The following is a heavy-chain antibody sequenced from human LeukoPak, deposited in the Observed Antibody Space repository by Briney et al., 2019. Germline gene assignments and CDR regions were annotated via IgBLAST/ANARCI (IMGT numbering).Heavy chain of an antibody. J-gene: IGHJ5*02. CDR3: GRDVIGTNSYYDGREIDP. D-gene: IGHD3-10*01. CDR1: GFTFASYA. V-gene: IGHV3-21*01. Sequence: PGGSLRLSCAASGFTFASYAINWVRQPPGKGLEWVSSISLSGTHTFYADSVKGRFIISRDNAKKSLFLQMNSLRAEDTAVYYCGRDVIGTNSYYDGREIDPWGQGTLVTVST. CDR2: ISLSGTHT.